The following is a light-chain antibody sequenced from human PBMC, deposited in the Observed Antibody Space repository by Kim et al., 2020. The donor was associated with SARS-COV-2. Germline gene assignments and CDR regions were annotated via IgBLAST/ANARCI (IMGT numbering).Light chain of an antibody. CDR2: GAS. Sequence: SPGERATLYCRASQSVSSNLAWYQKKPGQAPRLLLYGASTRATGIPARFSGSGSGTEFTLTISSLQTEDVAVYYCQQFYNWPPITFGQGTRLEIK. CDR1: QSVSSN. J-gene: IGKJ5*01. CDR3: QQFYNWPPIT. V-gene: IGKV3-15*01.